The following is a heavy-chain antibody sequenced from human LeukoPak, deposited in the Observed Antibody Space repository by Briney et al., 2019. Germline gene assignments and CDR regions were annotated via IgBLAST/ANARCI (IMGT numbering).Heavy chain of an antibody. V-gene: IGHV4-39*07. D-gene: IGHD4-17*01. Sequence: SETLSLTCTVSGGSISSSSYYWGWIRQPPGKGLEWIGSIYYSGSTYYNPSLKSRVTISVDTSKNQFSLKLSSVTAADTAVYYCARDYGDYYFDYWGQGTLVTVSS. CDR1: GGSISSSSYY. J-gene: IGHJ4*02. CDR3: ARDYGDYYFDY. CDR2: IYYSGST.